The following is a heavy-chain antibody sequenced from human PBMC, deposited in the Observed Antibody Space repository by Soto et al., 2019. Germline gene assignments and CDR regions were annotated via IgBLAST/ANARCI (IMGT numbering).Heavy chain of an antibody. CDR1: GFTFSSYG. Sequence: GGSLRLSCAASGFTFSSYGMHWVRQAPGKGLEWVAVIWYDGSNKDYADSAKGRFTISRDNSKNTLYLQINTLRAEDTAVYYCAREKDSTMGPSFDSWGQGTLVTVSS. J-gene: IGHJ4*02. CDR3: AREKDSTMGPSFDS. D-gene: IGHD5-18*01. CDR2: IWYDGSNK. V-gene: IGHV3-33*08.